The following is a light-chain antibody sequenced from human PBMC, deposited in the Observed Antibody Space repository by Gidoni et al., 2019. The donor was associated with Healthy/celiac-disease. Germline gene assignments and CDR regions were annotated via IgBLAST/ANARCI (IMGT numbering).Light chain of an antibody. CDR1: QSVSSRY. CDR2: GAS. V-gene: IGKV3-20*01. J-gene: IGKJ4*01. CDR3: KQYGSSPKLT. Sequence: ELVLTQSPGTLSLSPGERATLSCRASQSVSSRYLAWYQQKPGQAPRLLIYGASSRATGIPDRFSGSGSGPDFTLTISRLEPEDFAVYYCKQYGSSPKLTFGGGTKVEIK.